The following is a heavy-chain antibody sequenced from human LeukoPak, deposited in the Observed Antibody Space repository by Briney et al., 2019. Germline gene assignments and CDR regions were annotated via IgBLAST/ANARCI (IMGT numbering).Heavy chain of an antibody. J-gene: IGHJ3*02. D-gene: IGHD3-22*01. CDR1: GGTFSSYA. CDR3: ARGYYDSSGYYYYAFDI. Sequence: SVKVSCKASGGTFSSYAISWVRQAPGQGLEWMGGIIPIFGTANYAQKFQGRVTITTDESTSTAHMELSSLRSEDTAVYYCARGYYDSSGYYYYAFDIWGQGTMVTVSS. CDR2: IIPIFGTA. V-gene: IGHV1-69*05.